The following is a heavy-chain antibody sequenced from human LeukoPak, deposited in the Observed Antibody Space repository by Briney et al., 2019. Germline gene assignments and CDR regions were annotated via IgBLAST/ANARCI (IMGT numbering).Heavy chain of an antibody. V-gene: IGHV4-31*03. J-gene: IGHJ4*02. CDR2: IYYSGST. D-gene: IGHD6-13*01. Sequence: SETLSLTRTVSGGSISSGGYYWSWIRQHPGKGLEWIGYIYYSGSTYYNPSLKSRITISVDTSKNQFSLKLSSVTAADTAVYYCARAIAAAGTPFDYWGQGTLVTVSS. CDR3: ARAIAAAGTPFDY. CDR1: GGSISSGGYY.